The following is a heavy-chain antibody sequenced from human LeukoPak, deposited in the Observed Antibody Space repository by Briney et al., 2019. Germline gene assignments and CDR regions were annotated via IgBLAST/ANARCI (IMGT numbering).Heavy chain of an antibody. CDR3: ARDLLSEAY. Sequence: GASVKFYCKASRYTFTSYGINWMRQNPGQGPYLMGWISDYNANTNYAQKLQGRVTMTTATSTSTAYMELRSLRSDDTAVYYCARDLLSEAYWGQGTLVTVSS. CDR1: RYTFTSYG. CDR2: ISDYNANT. J-gene: IGHJ4*02. V-gene: IGHV1-18*01. D-gene: IGHD6-19*01.